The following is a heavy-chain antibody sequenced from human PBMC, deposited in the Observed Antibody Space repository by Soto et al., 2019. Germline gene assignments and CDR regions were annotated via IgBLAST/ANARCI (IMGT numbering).Heavy chain of an antibody. D-gene: IGHD2-15*01. V-gene: IGHV1-3*01. Sequence: ASVKVSCKASGYTFTSYAMHWVRQAPGQRLEWMGWINAGNGNTKYSQKFQGRVTITRDTSASTAYMELSSLRSEDTAVYYCARDRASRYCSGGSCYSGYFQHWGQGTLVTVSS. CDR3: ARDRASRYCSGGSCYSGYFQH. J-gene: IGHJ1*01. CDR2: INAGNGNT. CDR1: GYTFTSYA.